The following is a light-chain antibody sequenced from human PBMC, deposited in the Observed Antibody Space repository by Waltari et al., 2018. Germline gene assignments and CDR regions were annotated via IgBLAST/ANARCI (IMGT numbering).Light chain of an antibody. J-gene: IGLJ3*02. Sequence: QTALTQPASVSGSPGQSITISCTGTSSDIGSYNFVSWYQHHPGKAPNLIRYEVTKRPPGFSDRFSGSKSGNTASLTISGLQAEDDADYYCYSSAMSAFVVFGGGTKLTVL. CDR2: EVT. CDR3: YSSAMSAFVV. CDR1: SSDIGSYNF. V-gene: IGLV2-23*02.